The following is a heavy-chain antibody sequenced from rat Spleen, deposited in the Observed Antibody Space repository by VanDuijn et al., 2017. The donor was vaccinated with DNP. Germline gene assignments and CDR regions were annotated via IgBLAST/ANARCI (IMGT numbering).Heavy chain of an antibody. V-gene: IGHV5-7*01. Sequence: EVQLVESGGGLVQPGRSMKLSCAASGFTFSNYDMAWVRQAPKKGLEWVATISYDGSSTNYRDSVKGRFTISRDNAKSTLYLQMDSLRSEDTSTYYCAKVGSPGYFDYWGQGVMVTVSS. CDR2: ISYDGSST. CDR1: GFTFSNYD. CDR3: AKVGSPGYFDY. D-gene: IGHD5-1*01. J-gene: IGHJ2*01.